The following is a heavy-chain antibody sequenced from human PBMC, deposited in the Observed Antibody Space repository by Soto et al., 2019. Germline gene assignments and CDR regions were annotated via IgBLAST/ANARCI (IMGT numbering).Heavy chain of an antibody. CDR1: GYTFTGYY. CDR2: INPNSGGT. Sequence: GASGKVTCKASGYTFTGYYMHWVRQAPGQGLEWMGWINPNSGGTNYAQKFQGWVTMTRDTSISTAYMELSRLRSDDTAVYYCARDGGYTDRHAIDYWGQGTLVIVSS. J-gene: IGHJ4*02. D-gene: IGHD2-2*02. V-gene: IGHV1-2*04. CDR3: ARDGGYTDRHAIDY.